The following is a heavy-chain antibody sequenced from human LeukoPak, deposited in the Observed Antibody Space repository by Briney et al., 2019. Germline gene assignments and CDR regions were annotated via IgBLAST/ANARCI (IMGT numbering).Heavy chain of an antibody. Sequence: GGSLRLSCAASGFTFSTYWMGWVRQAPGKGLEWVSTISASGRSTYYADSVKGRFTISRDNSKNTLYLQMNSLRAEDTAVYYCAKGESIAIDAFDIWGQGTMVTVSS. D-gene: IGHD6-6*01. V-gene: IGHV3-23*01. CDR2: ISASGRST. J-gene: IGHJ3*02. CDR3: AKGESIAIDAFDI. CDR1: GFTFSTYW.